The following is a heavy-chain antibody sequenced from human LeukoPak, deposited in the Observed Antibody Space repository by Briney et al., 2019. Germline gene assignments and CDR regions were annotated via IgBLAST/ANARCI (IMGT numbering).Heavy chain of an antibody. Sequence: GGSLRLSCAASGFTFDDYAMHWVRQAPGKGLEWVSGISWNSGSIGYADSVKGRFTISRDNAKNSLYLQMNSLRAEDTALYYCAKALYSTPREGYFDYWGQGTLVTVSS. V-gene: IGHV3-9*01. CDR2: ISWNSGSI. CDR3: AKALYSTPREGYFDY. CDR1: GFTFDDYA. J-gene: IGHJ4*02. D-gene: IGHD6-13*01.